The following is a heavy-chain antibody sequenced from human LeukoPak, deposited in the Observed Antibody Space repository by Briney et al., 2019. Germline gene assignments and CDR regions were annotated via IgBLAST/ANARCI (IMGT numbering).Heavy chain of an antibody. CDR2: IYSGGST. V-gene: IGHV3-66*02. D-gene: IGHD1-26*01. CDR3: ARDRGVGAFDY. Sequence: GGSLRLSCAASGGTLSSNYMSWVRQAPGKGVEWVSVIYSGGSTYYADSVKGRFTISRDNSKNTLYLQMNSLRAEDTAVYYCARDRGVGAFDYWGQGTLVTVSS. CDR1: GGTLSSNY. J-gene: IGHJ4*02.